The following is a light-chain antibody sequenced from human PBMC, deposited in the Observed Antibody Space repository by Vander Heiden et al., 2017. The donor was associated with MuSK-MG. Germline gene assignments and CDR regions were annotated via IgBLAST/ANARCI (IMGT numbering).Light chain of an antibody. Sequence: DIQMTQSPSSLSASVGDRVTITCQASQDISNYLNWYQQKPGKAPKLLIYDASNLETGVPSRFSGSGSGTDFTFTISSLKPEDIATYYCQQYDNLPITFGQGTRLXIK. J-gene: IGKJ5*01. CDR3: QQYDNLPIT. V-gene: IGKV1-33*01. CDR2: DAS. CDR1: QDISNY.